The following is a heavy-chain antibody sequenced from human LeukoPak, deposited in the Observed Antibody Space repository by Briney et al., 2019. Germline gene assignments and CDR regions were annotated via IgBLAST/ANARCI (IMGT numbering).Heavy chain of an antibody. CDR2: IKQDGGEK. V-gene: IGHV3-7*01. J-gene: IGHJ4*02. CDR3: VFGAGYSDY. D-gene: IGHD4/OR15-4a*01. CDR1: EFTFSSYW. Sequence: PGGSLRLSCAASEFTFSSYWMSWVRQAPGKGLEWVASIKQDGGEKYYVDSVKGRVTISRDNAKNSLYLQMNSLRAEDTAVYARVFGAGYSDYWGQGTLVTVSS.